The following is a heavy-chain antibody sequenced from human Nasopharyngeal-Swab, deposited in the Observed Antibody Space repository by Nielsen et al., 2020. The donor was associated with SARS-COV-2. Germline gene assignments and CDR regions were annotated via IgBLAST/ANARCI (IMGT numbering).Heavy chain of an antibody. V-gene: IGHV3-30*18. D-gene: IGHD6-19*01. Sequence: GESLKISCAASGFTFSGYGMHWVRQAPGKGLEWVAVISYDGSNKYYADSVKGRFTISRDNSKNTLYLQMNSLRAEDTAVYYCAKGRIAVAGPLDYWGQGTLVTVSS. CDR2: ISYDGSNK. J-gene: IGHJ4*02. CDR3: AKGRIAVAGPLDY. CDR1: GFTFSGYG.